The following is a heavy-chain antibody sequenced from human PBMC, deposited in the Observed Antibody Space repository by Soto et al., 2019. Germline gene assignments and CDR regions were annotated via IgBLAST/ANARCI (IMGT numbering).Heavy chain of an antibody. CDR1: DGSFSGYY. V-gene: IGHV4-34*01. D-gene: IGHD6-6*01. CDR3: ARVRDEYSSSSNFDY. Sequence: QVQLQQWGAGLLKPSETLSLTCAVYDGSFSGYYWSWIRQPPGKGLEWIGEINHSGSTNYNPSLKSRVTISVDTSKNQFSLKLSSVTAADTAVHYCARVRDEYSSSSNFDYWGQGTLVTVSS. CDR2: INHSGST. J-gene: IGHJ4*02.